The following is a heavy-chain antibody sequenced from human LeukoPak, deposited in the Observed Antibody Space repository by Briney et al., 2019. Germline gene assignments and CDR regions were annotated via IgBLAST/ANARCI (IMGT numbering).Heavy chain of an antibody. D-gene: IGHD2-2*01. CDR1: GFAFSSYA. CDR2: ISGTGDNT. J-gene: IGHJ4*02. CDR3: AKAVKYQSFDY. V-gene: IGHV3-23*01. Sequence: GGSLRLSCAASGFAFSSYAMTWVRQAPGKGLEWVSAISGTGDNTHYADSVKGRFTISRDSSKTTLYLQMDSLSVEDTALYYCAKAVKYQSFDYWGQGTLVTVSS.